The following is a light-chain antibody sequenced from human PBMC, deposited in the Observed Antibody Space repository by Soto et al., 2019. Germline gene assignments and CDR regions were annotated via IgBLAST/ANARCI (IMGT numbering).Light chain of an antibody. CDR2: DAY. Sequence: DIQMTQSPSTLSASVGETVTVACRASQSVSGWLAWYQQKPGEAPKLLIYDAYALPRGVTSRFSGSGSGTKFTLTIASLQPDDFATYYCQQYETFSGTFGQGTKVDIK. CDR1: QSVSGW. V-gene: IGKV1-5*01. J-gene: IGKJ1*01. CDR3: QQYETFSGT.